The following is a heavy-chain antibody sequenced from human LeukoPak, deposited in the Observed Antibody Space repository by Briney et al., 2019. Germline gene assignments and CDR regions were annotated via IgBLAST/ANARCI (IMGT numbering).Heavy chain of an antibody. J-gene: IGHJ4*02. CDR2: ICSSSSTI. V-gene: IGHV3-48*01. CDR3: ARGFEFGYCSGGSCPRTLSFDY. CDR1: GFTFSSYS. D-gene: IGHD2-15*01. Sequence: GGALRLSCAASGFTFSSYSMNWGRPAPGKGVGGVLYICSSSSTIYYADSVKGRFTISRDNAKNSLYLQMNSLRAEDTAVYYCARGFEFGYCSGGSCPRTLSFDYWGQGTLVTVSS.